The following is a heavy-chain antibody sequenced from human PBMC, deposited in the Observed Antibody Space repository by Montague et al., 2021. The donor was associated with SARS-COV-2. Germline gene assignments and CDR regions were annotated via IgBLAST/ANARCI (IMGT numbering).Heavy chain of an antibody. CDR1: GDSVSSNTAA. CDR2: TYYRSKWYN. J-gene: IGHJ6*02. Sequence: CAISGDSVSSNTAAWNWIRQSPSRGLEWLGRTYYRSKWYNDYAVSVKSRITINPDTSKNQFSLQLNSVTPEDTAVYYCASGRMVPYSCTLTSLYYYYGMDAWGQGTTVTVSS. D-gene: IGHD6-13*01. V-gene: IGHV6-1*01. CDR3: ASGRMVPYSCTLTSLYYYYGMDA.